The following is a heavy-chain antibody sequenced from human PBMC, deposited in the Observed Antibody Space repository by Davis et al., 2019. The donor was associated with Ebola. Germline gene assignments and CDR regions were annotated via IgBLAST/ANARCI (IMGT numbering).Heavy chain of an antibody. J-gene: IGHJ2*01. V-gene: IGHV5-51*01. CDR1: GYSFTSYW. CDR3: ARQGDWYFDL. CDR2: IYPGDSDS. Sequence: PGGSLRLSCKASGYSFTSYWIGWMRQMPGKGLEWMGIIYPGDSDSRYSPSFQGQVTMSVDKSTTTAYLQWTSLKASDTAMYYCARQGDWYFDLWGRGTLVTVSS.